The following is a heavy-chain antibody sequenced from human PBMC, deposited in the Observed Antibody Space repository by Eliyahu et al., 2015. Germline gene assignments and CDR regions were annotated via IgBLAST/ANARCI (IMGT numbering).Heavy chain of an antibody. J-gene: IGHJ5*02. D-gene: IGHD6-13*01. CDR2: ISGGGDST. Sequence: EVQLVESGGGLIQPGGSLRLXCAASGFTFXSYAMNWVRQAPGKGLEWVSTISGGGDSTYYADSVKGRFTISRDNSQNTLYLQMNSLRAEDTAVYYCAKGSGYSSSGWFDPWGQGTLVTVSS. CDR3: AKGSGYSSSGWFDP. CDR1: GFTFXSYA. V-gene: IGHV3-23*04.